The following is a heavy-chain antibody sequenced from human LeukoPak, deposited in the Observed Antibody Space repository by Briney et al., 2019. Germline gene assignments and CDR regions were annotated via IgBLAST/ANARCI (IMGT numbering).Heavy chain of an antibody. D-gene: IGHD2-15*01. J-gene: IGHJ3*02. V-gene: IGHV4-61*02. Sequence: SETLSLTCTVSRGSISSGSYYWSWIRQPAGKGLEWIGRIYTSGSTNYNPSLKSRVTISVDTSKNQFSLQLNSVTPEDTAVYYCARGYCSDGTCLGDDIWGQGTMVTVSS. CDR3: ARGYCSDGTCLGDDI. CDR1: RGSISSGSYY. CDR2: IYTSGST.